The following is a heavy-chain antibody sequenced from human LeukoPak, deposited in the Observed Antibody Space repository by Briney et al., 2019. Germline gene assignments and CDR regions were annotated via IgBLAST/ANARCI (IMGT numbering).Heavy chain of an antibody. D-gene: IGHD5-18*01. Sequence: ASVKVSCKTSGCTFASYGISWVRQAPGQGLEWMGWISAYNGNTNYAQKFQGRVTMTTGTSTSTAYMELRSLRSDDTAVYYCARDRVFVDTAIVSPIQYFDYWGQGTLVTVSS. CDR3: ARDRVFVDTAIVSPIQYFDY. J-gene: IGHJ4*02. CDR1: GCTFASYG. CDR2: ISAYNGNT. V-gene: IGHV1-18*01.